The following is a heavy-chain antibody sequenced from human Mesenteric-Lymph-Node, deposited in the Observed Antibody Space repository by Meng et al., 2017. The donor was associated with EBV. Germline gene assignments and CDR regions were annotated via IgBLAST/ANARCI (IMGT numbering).Heavy chain of an antibody. D-gene: IGHD3-16*01. J-gene: IGHJ4*02. CDR1: GVSISSITYY. Sequence: LRLQCSGPVLIKPSETLSLRCTVSGVSISSITYYWGWIRQPPGKGLEWIVSFYYSGSTFYNPSLTTRVTISADASKNQFSLELKSVTAADTAVYYCAREGPYDFVPGYWGQGALVTVSS. CDR3: AREGPYDFVPGY. V-gene: IGHV4-39*07. CDR2: FYYSGST.